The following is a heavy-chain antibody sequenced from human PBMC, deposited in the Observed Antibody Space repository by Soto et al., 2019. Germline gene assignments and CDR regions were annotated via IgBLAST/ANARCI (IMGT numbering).Heavy chain of an antibody. J-gene: IGHJ6*02. V-gene: IGHV1-18*04. CDR1: GYTFTGYG. CDR3: AGVPWYSSSGYDYYYYGMDV. D-gene: IGHD6-13*01. Sequence: QVQLVQSGAEVKKPGASVKVSCKASGYTFTGYGISWVRQAPGQGLEWMGWISAYNGNTNYAQKLQGRVTMTTDTSTSTAYMELRRLRSDDTAVYYCAGVPWYSSSGYDYYYYGMDVWGQGTPVTVSS. CDR2: ISAYNGNT.